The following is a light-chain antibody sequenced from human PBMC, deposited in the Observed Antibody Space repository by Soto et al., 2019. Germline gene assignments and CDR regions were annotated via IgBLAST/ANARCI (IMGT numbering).Light chain of an antibody. CDR1: QGINNY. Sequence: DIQMTQSPSSLSASVGDRVTITCQASQGINNYLNWYQQKPGNAPKLLIFDTSDLETGVPSRFSGRGSGTDFTFTISSLQPEDVAAYYCQHYTLASGPFGQGTRV. J-gene: IGKJ1*01. CDR3: QHYTLASGP. V-gene: IGKV1-33*01. CDR2: DTS.